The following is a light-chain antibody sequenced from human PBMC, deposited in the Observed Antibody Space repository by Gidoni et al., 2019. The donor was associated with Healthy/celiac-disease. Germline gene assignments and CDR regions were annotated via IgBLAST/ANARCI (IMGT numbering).Light chain of an antibody. Sequence: DIQMTQSPSTLSASVGDRVTITCRASQSISSWLAWYQQKPGKAPKLLIYKASSLESGVPSRFSGSGSGTEFTLTISSLKPDDFETYYCQQYNSYSRTFGQXTKVEIK. CDR3: QQYNSYSRT. V-gene: IGKV1-5*03. CDR1: QSISSW. J-gene: IGKJ1*01. CDR2: KAS.